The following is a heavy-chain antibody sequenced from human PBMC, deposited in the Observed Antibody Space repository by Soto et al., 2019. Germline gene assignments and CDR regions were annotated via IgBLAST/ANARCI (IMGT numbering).Heavy chain of an antibody. CDR2: ISDSGDST. V-gene: IGHV3-23*01. CDR3: AKGHYDILTGLDY. Sequence: GESLKSSCAASGFTFTNYIMTWVRQAPGKGLEWVSGISDSGDSTYYADSVKGRFTISRDNSTNTLYLQMNSLRVEDTAIYYCAKGHYDILTGLDYWGQGTLVTVS. D-gene: IGHD3-9*01. CDR1: GFTFTNYI. J-gene: IGHJ4*02.